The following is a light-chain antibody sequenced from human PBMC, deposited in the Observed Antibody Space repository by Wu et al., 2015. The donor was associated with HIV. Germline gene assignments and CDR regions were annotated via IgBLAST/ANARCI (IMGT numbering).Light chain of an antibody. J-gene: IGKJ4*01. Sequence: EIVMTQSPATLSVSPGERATLSCRASHSISITYLAWYQQKPGQAPRLLIYGASSRAAGIPARFSSGGSGTDFTLTISGLEPEDFAVYYCQQYATSPLLTFGGGTKVEIK. CDR3: QQYATSPLLT. CDR2: GAS. V-gene: IGKV3-20*01. CDR1: HSISITY.